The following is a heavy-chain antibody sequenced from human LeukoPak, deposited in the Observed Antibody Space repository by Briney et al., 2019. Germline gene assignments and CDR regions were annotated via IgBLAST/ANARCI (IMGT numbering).Heavy chain of an antibody. CDR1: GGTFSSYA. CDR3: GTGRYCSSTSCYKGYYYYMDV. D-gene: IGHD2-2*02. CDR2: IIPIFGTA. Sequence: ASVKVSCKASGGTFSSYAISWVRQAPGQGLEWMGGIIPIFGTANYAQKFQGRVTITADESTSTAYMELSSLRSEDTAVYYCGTGRYCSSTSCYKGYYYYMDVWGKGTTVTVSS. V-gene: IGHV1-69*13. J-gene: IGHJ6*03.